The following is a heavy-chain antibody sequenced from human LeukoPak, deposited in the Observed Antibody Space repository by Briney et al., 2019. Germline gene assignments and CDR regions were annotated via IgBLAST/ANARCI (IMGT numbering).Heavy chain of an antibody. J-gene: IGHJ6*02. V-gene: IGHV7-4-1*02. CDR1: GYTFTSYA. CDR2: INTNTGNP. D-gene: IGHD5-18*01. CDR3: ARAWGELTWIQLWSTPYYYYGMDV. Sequence: ASVKVSCKASGYTFTSYAMNWVRQAPGQGLEWMGWINTNTGNPTYAQGFTGRFVFSLDTSVSTAYLQISSLKAEDTAVYYCARAWGELTWIQLWSTPYYYYGMDVWGQGTTVTVSS.